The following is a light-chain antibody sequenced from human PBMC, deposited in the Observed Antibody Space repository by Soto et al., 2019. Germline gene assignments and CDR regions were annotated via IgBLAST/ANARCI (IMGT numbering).Light chain of an antibody. CDR1: QSVSSS. Sequence: EIMMTQSPATLSVSPGERATLSCRASQSVSSSLAWYQQKPGQAPRLLIYGASTRATDIPARFSGSGSGTEFTLTISSLQSEDFAVYYCQQYNNWPRTFGQGTKVDIK. CDR3: QQYNNWPRT. CDR2: GAS. V-gene: IGKV3-15*01. J-gene: IGKJ1*01.